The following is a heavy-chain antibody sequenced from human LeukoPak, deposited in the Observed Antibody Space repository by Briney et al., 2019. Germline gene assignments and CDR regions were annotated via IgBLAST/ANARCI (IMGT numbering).Heavy chain of an antibody. Sequence: ASVTVSCKASGYTFTSYDINWVRQAPGQGLEWMGWKNPNSGNTGYAQKFQGRVTMTRNTSISTAYMELSSLRSEDTAVYYCARGEYQLLFDYWGQGTLVTVSS. CDR2: KNPNSGNT. V-gene: IGHV1-8*01. CDR3: ARGEYQLLFDY. CDR1: GYTFTSYD. J-gene: IGHJ4*02. D-gene: IGHD2-2*01.